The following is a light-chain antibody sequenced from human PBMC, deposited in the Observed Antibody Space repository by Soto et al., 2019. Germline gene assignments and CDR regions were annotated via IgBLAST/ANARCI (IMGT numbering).Light chain of an antibody. J-gene: IGKJ1*01. V-gene: IGKV3D-20*02. CDR3: EQFNYWLPGK. CDR2: GAS. Sequence: IVLTQCQGTLSVSPRARETLTCMATQSVSSSYLAWYQQKTVQAPRLLIYGASTRATGIPGSFSGSGSETNYVFRISRLEDPDFGSYYCEQFNYWLPGKVGRGTKVDIK. CDR1: QSVSSSY.